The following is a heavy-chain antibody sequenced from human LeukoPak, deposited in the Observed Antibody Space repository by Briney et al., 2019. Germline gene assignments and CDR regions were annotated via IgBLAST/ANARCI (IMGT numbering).Heavy chain of an antibody. V-gene: IGHV3-23*01. Sequence: PGGSLRLSCAASGXTFSNFAVSWVRQAPGKGLESVSATSGGGDSTYYADSVKGRFTVSRDNSKNTLYLQMNSLTDDDTAVYYCAKGRGTNSGPTLDYWGQGTLVTVSS. CDR2: TSGGGDST. D-gene: IGHD6-19*01. J-gene: IGHJ4*02. CDR1: GXTFSNFA. CDR3: AKGRGTNSGPTLDY.